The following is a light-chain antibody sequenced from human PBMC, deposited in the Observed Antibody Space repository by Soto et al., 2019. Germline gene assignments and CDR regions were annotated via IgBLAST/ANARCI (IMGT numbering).Light chain of an antibody. V-gene: IGKV3-20*01. CDR1: QSINNN. J-gene: IGKJ3*01. CDR2: SAS. CDR3: QQYGTSRVP. Sequence: EVVLTQSPGTLSLSPGERATLSCRASQSINNNLAWYQHKPGQAPRLLIYSASSRAAGIPDRFSGSGSRTDFTLTISRLEPEDFAVYYCQQYGTSRVPFGPGTKVDIK.